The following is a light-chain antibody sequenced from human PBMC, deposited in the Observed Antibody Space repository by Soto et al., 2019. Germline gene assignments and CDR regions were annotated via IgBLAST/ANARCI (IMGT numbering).Light chain of an antibody. V-gene: IGKV3-15*01. CDR2: GTS. J-gene: IGKJ1*01. CDR3: QQYNYWPRT. Sequence: EIVMTQSPATLSVSPGERATLSCRASQSLGSNLAWYQQKPGLAPRLLIYGTSTRATDIPVRFSGSGSGTDFTLTISGLQSEDFAVYYCQQYNYWPRTFGTGTKVDIK. CDR1: QSLGSN.